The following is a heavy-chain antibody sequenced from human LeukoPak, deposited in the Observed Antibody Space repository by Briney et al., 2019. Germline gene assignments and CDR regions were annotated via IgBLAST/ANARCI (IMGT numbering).Heavy chain of an antibody. CDR1: GFTFSSYA. J-gene: IGHJ6*04. V-gene: IGHV3-23*01. D-gene: IGHD2-2*01. CDR2: ISGSGGST. Sequence: GGSLRLSCAASGFTFSSYAMSWVRQAPGKGLEWVSAISGSGGSTYYADSVKGRFTISRDNSRNTLYLQMNSLRAEDTAVYYCAKAHIVVVPAATDVWGKGTTVTVSS. CDR3: AKAHIVVVPAATDV.